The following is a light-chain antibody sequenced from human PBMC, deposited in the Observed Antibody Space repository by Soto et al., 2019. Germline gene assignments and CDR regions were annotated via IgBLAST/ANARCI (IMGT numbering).Light chain of an antibody. CDR3: QHYNSYSEA. V-gene: IGKV1-5*03. J-gene: IGKJ1*01. Sequence: DIQMTQSPSTLSGSLGDRATITCMASQTISSWLAWYQQKPGKAPKLLIYKASTLKSGVTSRFRGSGSGTEFTITISSLQPDDFATYYCQHYNSYSEAFGPGTKVDIK. CDR2: KAS. CDR1: QTISSW.